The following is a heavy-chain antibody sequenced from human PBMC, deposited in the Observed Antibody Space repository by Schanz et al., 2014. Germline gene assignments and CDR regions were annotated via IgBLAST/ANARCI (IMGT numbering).Heavy chain of an antibody. Sequence: QVQLVQSGAEMKKPGASVKVSCKASGITFSTYVVVCVRQAPGQGLEWMGIINPSGGGTSYALRFQDRVTVTRDTSRSTVYMELSSLRSEDTAMYYCATMWGYCTATACQILEVLDVWGQGTMVTVSS. D-gene: IGHD2-8*02. CDR3: ATMWGYCTATACQILEVLDV. V-gene: IGHV1-46*01. CDR2: INPSGGGT. J-gene: IGHJ3*01. CDR1: GITFSTYV.